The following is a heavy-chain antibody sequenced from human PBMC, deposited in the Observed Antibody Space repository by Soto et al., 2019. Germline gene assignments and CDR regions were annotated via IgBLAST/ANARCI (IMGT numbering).Heavy chain of an antibody. CDR3: ARESHDILTGPPWGWYFDL. Sequence: QVQLQQWGAGPVRPLETLSLTCGVSGGSFSGYYWAWIRQSPGQGLEWIGEINDRGSINYNPSLKSRVSTSVDTSKNHYSLNLRSVPAADTAVYDCARESHDILTGPPWGWYFDLWGRGTLVTVSS. J-gene: IGHJ2*01. CDR2: INDRGSI. D-gene: IGHD3-9*01. V-gene: IGHV4-34*01. CDR1: GGSFSGYY.